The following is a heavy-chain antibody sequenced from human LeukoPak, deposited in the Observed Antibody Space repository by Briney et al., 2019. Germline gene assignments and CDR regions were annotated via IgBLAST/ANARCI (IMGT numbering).Heavy chain of an antibody. J-gene: IGHJ6*02. Sequence: SETLSLTCAVYGGSFSSYYWSWIRQPAGKGLEWIGRIYTSGSTNYNPSLKSRVTMSVDTSKNQFSLKLSSVTAADTAVYYCARVKQWLDSGMDVWGQGTTVTVSS. CDR1: GGSFSSYY. D-gene: IGHD6-19*01. V-gene: IGHV4-59*10. CDR3: ARVKQWLDSGMDV. CDR2: IYTSGST.